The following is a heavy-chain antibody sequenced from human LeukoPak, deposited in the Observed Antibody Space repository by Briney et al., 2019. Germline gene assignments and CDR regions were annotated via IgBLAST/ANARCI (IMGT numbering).Heavy chain of an antibody. CDR2: ISAYNGNT. V-gene: IGHV1-18*01. Sequence: EASVKVSCKASGYTFTSYGISWVRQAPGQGLEWMGWISAYNGNTNYAQKLQGRVTMTTDTSTSTAYMELRSLRSEDTAVYYCARARVLEPPYYYYYYMDVWGKGTTVTVSS. D-gene: IGHD1-1*01. J-gene: IGHJ6*03. CDR3: ARARVLEPPYYYYYYMDV. CDR1: GYTFTSYG.